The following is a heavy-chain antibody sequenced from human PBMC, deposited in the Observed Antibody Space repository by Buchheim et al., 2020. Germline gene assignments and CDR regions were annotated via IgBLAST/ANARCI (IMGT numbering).Heavy chain of an antibody. D-gene: IGHD2/OR15-2a*01. CDR2: INDNGFT. V-gene: IGHV4-34*02. J-gene: IGHJ4*03. CDR3: ARGRNYLVKVPGDRGPTFDF. CDR1: GGSSSGFF. Sequence: QVQLQQWGAGLLKPSETLSLTCAIYGGSSSGFFWSWIRQPPGKGPEWIGEINDNGFTNYNPSLKSRVSVSLDTSKKQFSVKVNSVTAADSALYYCARGRNYLVKVPGDRGPTFDFWGQGIL.